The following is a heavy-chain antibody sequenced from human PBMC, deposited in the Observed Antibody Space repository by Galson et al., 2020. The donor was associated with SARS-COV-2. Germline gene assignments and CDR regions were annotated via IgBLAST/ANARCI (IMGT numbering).Heavy chain of an antibody. D-gene: IGHD3-10*01. CDR1: GFTFGDYA. CDR2: IRSKAYGGTT. Sequence: GESLKISCTASGFTFGDYAMSWFRQAPGKGLEWVGFIRSKAYGGTTEYAASVKGRFTISRDDSKSIAYLQMNSLKTEDTAVYYCTRDLRTDGSGSYSRFYGYYYMDVWGKGTTVTVSS. J-gene: IGHJ6*03. CDR3: TRDLRTDGSGSYSRFYGYYYMDV. V-gene: IGHV3-49*03.